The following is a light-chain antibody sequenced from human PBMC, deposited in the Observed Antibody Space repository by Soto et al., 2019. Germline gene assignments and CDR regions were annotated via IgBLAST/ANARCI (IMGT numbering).Light chain of an antibody. CDR3: QQFNSYLRT. V-gene: IGKV1-13*02. J-gene: IGKJ4*02. Sequence: AIQLTQSPSSLSASVGDRVTITCRASQGISSALAWYQQKPGKAPKLLIYDASSLESGVPSRFSGSGSGTDFTLTISSLQPEDLQTYYCQQFNSYLRTFGGGTKVEIK. CDR2: DAS. CDR1: QGISSA.